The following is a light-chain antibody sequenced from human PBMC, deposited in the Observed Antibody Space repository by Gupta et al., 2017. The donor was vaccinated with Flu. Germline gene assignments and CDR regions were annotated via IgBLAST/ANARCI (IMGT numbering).Light chain of an antibody. CDR1: NSDIGKYNR. V-gene: IGLV2-23*01. J-gene: IGLJ1*01. CDR3: CSYAGSRGHI. Sequence: SITISCTGTNSDIGKYNRGSWYQQHPSKDPQMLMYESTKRPSGISYRVSGSRSGNTASLTISDLQAEDDADYYCCSYAGSRGHIFGSGTKVTVL. CDR2: EST.